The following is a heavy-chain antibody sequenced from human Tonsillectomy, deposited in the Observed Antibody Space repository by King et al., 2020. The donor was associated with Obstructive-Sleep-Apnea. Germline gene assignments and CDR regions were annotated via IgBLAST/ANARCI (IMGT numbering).Heavy chain of an antibody. CDR2: IYNSGST. CDR3: TGEHTHYDILTGYLRPFGIHY. Sequence: VQLQESGPGLVEPSQTLSLTCTVSGGSIGSGDHYWNWIRQPPGKGLEWIGSIYNSGSTCYNPSLKSRLTISVDTSKNQFSLRLNSVTAADTAVYYCTGEHTHYDILTGYLRPFGIHYWGQGTLVTVSS. J-gene: IGHJ4*02. D-gene: IGHD3-9*01. V-gene: IGHV4-30-4*01. CDR1: GGSIGSGDHY.